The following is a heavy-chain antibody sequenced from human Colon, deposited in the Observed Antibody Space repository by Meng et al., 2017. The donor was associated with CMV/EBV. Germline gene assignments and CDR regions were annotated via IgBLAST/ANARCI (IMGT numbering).Heavy chain of an antibody. D-gene: IGHD2-2*01. CDR3: AKVNTQYCSSVSCPKGGFDP. CDR1: GFPFRSYG. Sequence: GESLKISCEPSGFPFRSYGMNWVRQAPGKGLEWVAFIRYNGESKLYADSVRGRFIISRDNSKNMLYLQMNSLKPEDTALYYCAKVNTQYCSSVSCPKGGFDPWGQGTRVTVSS. CDR2: IRYNGESK. J-gene: IGHJ5*02. V-gene: IGHV3-30*02.